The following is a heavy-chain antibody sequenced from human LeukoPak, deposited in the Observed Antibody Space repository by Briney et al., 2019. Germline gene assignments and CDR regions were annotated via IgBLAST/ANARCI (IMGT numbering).Heavy chain of an antibody. V-gene: IGHV4-30-2*01. CDR3: ARDRQYCSSTSCYNWFDP. J-gene: IGHJ5*02. Sequence: SQTLSLTCTVSGGSISSGSYYWSWIRQPAGKGLEWIGYIYHSGSTYYNPSLKSRVTISVDRSKNQFSLKLSSVTAADTAVYYCARDRQYCSSTSCYNWFDPWGQGTLVTVSS. D-gene: IGHD2-2*01. CDR2: IYHSGST. CDR1: GGSISSGSYY.